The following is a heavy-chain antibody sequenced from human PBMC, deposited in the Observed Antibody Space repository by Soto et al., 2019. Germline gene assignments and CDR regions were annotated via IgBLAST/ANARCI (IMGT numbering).Heavy chain of an antibody. Sequence: QVQLVQSRGEVKKPGASVKVSCKTSGYSFTTYGISWVRQAPGQGLEWMGWISGYNGNTNYAQKLQGRVTMTTDTSTSTAYMELRSLRSDDTAVYYCAREGPAPYYYYGMDVWGQGSTATVSS. V-gene: IGHV1-18*01. CDR2: ISGYNGNT. CDR1: GYSFTTYG. CDR3: AREGPAPYYYYGMDV. J-gene: IGHJ6*02.